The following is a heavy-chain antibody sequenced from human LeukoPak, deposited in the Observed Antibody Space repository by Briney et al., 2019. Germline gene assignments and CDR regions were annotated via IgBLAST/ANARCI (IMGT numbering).Heavy chain of an antibody. J-gene: IGHJ4*02. V-gene: IGHV3-33*08. CDR3: AREGPRGNSQFDY. D-gene: IGHD2/OR15-2a*01. Sequence: GGSLRLSCVVSGFIFSTHGMHWVRQAPGKGLEWVALIWYDGSNKYYTDSVKGRLTISGDNSKNTLYMQMNSLRAEDTAVYYCAREGPRGNSQFDYWGQGTLVTVSS. CDR2: IWYDGSNK. CDR1: GFIFSTHG.